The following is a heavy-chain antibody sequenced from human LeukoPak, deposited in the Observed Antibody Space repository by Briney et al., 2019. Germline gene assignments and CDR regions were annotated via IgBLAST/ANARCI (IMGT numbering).Heavy chain of an antibody. CDR2: ISAYNGNT. Sequence: ASVKVSCKASGYTFTSYGISWVRQPPGQGLEWMGWISAYNGNTNYAQKLQGRVTITRDMSTSTDYMELSSLRAEDTAVYYCARDNDSRDPPHFDYWGQGTLVTVSS. V-gene: IGHV1-18*01. CDR1: GYTFTSYG. CDR3: ARDNDSRDPPHFDY. D-gene: IGHD3-16*01. J-gene: IGHJ4*02.